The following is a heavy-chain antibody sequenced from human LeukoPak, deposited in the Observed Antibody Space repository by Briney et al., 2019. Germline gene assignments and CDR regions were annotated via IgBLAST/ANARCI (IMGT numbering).Heavy chain of an antibody. CDR1: GFTFSSYS. Sequence: GGSLRLSCAASGFTFSSYSMNWVRQAPGKGLEWVSSISSSSSYIYYADSVKGRFTISRDNAKNSLYLQMNSLRAEDTAVYYCAKMAAAGPSFDYWGQGTLVTVSS. J-gene: IGHJ4*02. CDR3: AKMAAAGPSFDY. D-gene: IGHD6-13*01. V-gene: IGHV3-21*01. CDR2: ISSSSSYI.